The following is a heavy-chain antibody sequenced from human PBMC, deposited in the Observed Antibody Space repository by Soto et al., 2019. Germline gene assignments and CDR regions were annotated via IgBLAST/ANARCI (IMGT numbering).Heavy chain of an antibody. CDR1: GFSLSTYGVG. V-gene: IGHV2-5*02. CDR2: IYWDDDK. CDR3: APRPGFSMSFDS. J-gene: IGHJ4*02. Sequence: SGPTLVNPTQTLTLTCTFSGFSLSTYGVGVAWVRQPPGKALEWLALIYWDDDKRYSPSLETRLTITKDTSANHVVLTMTDMDPVDTGTYYCAPRPGFSMSFDSSGQGALVTVSS.